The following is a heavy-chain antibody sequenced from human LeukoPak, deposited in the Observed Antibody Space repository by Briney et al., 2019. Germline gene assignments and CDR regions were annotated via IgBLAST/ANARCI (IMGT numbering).Heavy chain of an antibody. V-gene: IGHV3-66*01. J-gene: IGHJ4*02. CDR3: ARGYYLDY. CDR1: GFTVSSNY. Sequence: GGSLRLSCAASGFTVSSNYMSWVRQAPGKGLEWVSVVYSGDNTYYADSVKGRFIISRDKSESTLYLQMNSLRAEDTAVYYCARGYYLDYWGQGTLVTVSS. D-gene: IGHD6-13*01. CDR2: VYSGDNT.